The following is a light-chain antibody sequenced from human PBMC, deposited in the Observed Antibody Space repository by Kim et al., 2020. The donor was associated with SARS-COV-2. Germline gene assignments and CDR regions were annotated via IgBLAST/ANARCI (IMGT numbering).Light chain of an antibody. V-gene: IGKV3-11*01. Sequence: LSPGERATHSCRTSQNSDSYLGWYQQKPGQAPRHLIYDASNRATGIPARFSGSGSGTDFTLTISSLEPEDFAVYYCQQRRNWPLTFGGGTKVEI. J-gene: IGKJ4*01. CDR1: QNSDSY. CDR2: DAS. CDR3: QQRRNWPLT.